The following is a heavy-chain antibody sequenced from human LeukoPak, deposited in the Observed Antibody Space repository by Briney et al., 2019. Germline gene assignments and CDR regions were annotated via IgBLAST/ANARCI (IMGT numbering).Heavy chain of an antibody. D-gene: IGHD1-26*01. Sequence: ASVKVSCTASGYTFTSYDINWVRQATGQGLEWMGIINPRGGSTSYAQKFQGRVTMTRDTSTSTVYMELSSLRSEDTAVYYCARARPGKKVGATTAGDYWGQGTLVTVSS. CDR1: GYTFTSYD. CDR3: ARARPGKKVGATTAGDY. CDR2: INPRGGST. V-gene: IGHV1-46*01. J-gene: IGHJ4*02.